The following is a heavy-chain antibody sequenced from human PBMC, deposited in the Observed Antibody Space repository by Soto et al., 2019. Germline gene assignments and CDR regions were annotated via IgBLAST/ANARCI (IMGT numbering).Heavy chain of an antibody. CDR3: AGGGGGDHGY. CDR2: ISNTGGRR. Sequence: EVQLLESGGGLVQPGGSLRLSCVASGFSFGTYALCWVRQAPGKGLEWVASISNTGGRRDYADSVKGRFTISRDNSRNTGYRQLNRLGVEETALFFCAGGGGGDHGYWGQGTLVTVSS. CDR1: GFSFGTYA. J-gene: IGHJ4*02. D-gene: IGHD2-21*02. V-gene: IGHV3-23*01.